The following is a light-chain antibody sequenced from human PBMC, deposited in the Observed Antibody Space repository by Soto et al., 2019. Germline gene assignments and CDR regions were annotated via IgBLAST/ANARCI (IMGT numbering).Light chain of an antibody. CDR1: QSISTE. CDR2: SAS. Sequence: EIVMTQYPATLSVSPGERATLSCRASQSISTELAWYQQKPGQPPRLLIYSASTRATGVPARFIGSGSGSEFTLTISGLQSEDFAVYYCQQGHNWPLTFGQGTRLEI. J-gene: IGKJ2*01. CDR3: QQGHNWPLT. V-gene: IGKV3-15*01.